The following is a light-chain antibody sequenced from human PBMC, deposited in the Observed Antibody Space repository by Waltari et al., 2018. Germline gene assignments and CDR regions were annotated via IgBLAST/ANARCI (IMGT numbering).Light chain of an antibody. CDR3: LLSYSGARV. Sequence: QAVVTQEPSLTVSPGGTVTLTCGSSTGPVTSAPYPYWFQQKSGQAPRTLIYHTSNKHSWTPARFSGSLLGGKAALTLSGAQSEDEAEYYCLLSYSGARVFGAGTKVTVL. CDR1: TGPVTSAPY. CDR2: HTS. V-gene: IGLV7-46*01. J-gene: IGLJ1*01.